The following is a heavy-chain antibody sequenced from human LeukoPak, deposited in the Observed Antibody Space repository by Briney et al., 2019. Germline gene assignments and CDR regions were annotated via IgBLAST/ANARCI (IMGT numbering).Heavy chain of an antibody. CDR1: GFTFSSYS. CDR3: AREFDP. J-gene: IGHJ5*02. CDR2: ISSSKSTL. Sequence: GGSLTLSCAASGFTFSSYSMNWLRQAPGRGREGVSYISSSKSTLHYAAPAKDRFTLSRDNAKKPLYLQVNSLNTDDTAGYYCAREFDPWGQGTLVTVSS. V-gene: IGHV3-48*01.